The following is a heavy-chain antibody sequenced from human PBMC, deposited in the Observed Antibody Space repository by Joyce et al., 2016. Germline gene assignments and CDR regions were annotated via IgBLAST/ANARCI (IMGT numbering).Heavy chain of an antibody. Sequence: QVQLVQSGAEVKKPGASVKVSCKASGYTFTYYDINWVRQTTGQGLEWMGWMNPKSGNTGYAQKFQGRVTMTRNTSISTAYMELSSLRSEDTAVYFCARPGPYSSSWHPYFDNWGQGALVTVSS. V-gene: IGHV1-8*01. CDR3: ARPGPYSSSWHPYFDN. J-gene: IGHJ4*02. CDR1: GYTFTYYD. CDR2: MNPKSGNT. D-gene: IGHD6-13*01.